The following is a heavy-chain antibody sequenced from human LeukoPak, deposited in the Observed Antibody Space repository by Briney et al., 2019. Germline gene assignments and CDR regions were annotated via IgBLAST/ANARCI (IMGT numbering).Heavy chain of an antibody. CDR2: ISGSGGST. J-gene: IGHJ5*02. CDR3: ARDRRSYDSSGYYFFFGFDP. D-gene: IGHD3-22*01. Sequence: GGSLRLSCAASGFTFSSYAMSWVRQAPGKGLEWVSAISGSGGSTYYADSVKGRFTISRDNSKNTLYLQMNSLRAEDTAVYYCARDRRSYDSSGYYFFFGFDPWGQGTLVTVSS. CDR1: GFTFSSYA. V-gene: IGHV3-23*01.